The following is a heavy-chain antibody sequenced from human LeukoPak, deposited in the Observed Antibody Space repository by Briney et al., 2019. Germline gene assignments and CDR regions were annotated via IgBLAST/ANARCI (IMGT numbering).Heavy chain of an antibody. V-gene: IGHV5-51*01. Sequence: GESLKISCKGSGNSFITNWIGWGRQMPGKGLEWMGIIYPGDSDTRYSPSFRGQVTISADKSISTAYLQWSSLKASDTAMYYCARRVLSDAFDIWGQGTMVTVSS. CDR2: IYPGDSDT. J-gene: IGHJ3*02. CDR3: ARRVLSDAFDI. CDR1: GNSFITNW. D-gene: IGHD3-16*01.